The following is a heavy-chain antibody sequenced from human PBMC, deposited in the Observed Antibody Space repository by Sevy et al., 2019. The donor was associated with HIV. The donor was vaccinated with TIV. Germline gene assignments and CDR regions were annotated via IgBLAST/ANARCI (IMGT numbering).Heavy chain of an antibody. D-gene: IGHD3-22*01. CDR2: ISSTSSYI. CDR1: GFIFSSYS. Sequence: GGSLRLSCAASGFIFSSYSMNWVRQAPGKGLEWVSSISSTSSYIYYADSVKGRFTTSRDNAKNSLYLQMNSLRVEDTAVYYCARIQDYYDSSGPVTCGQGTLVTVSS. V-gene: IGHV3-21*01. J-gene: IGHJ5*02. CDR3: ARIQDYYDSSGPVT.